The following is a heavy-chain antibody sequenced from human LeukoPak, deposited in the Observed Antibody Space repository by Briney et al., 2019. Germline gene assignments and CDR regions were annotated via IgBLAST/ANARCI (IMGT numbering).Heavy chain of an antibody. J-gene: IGHJ5*02. V-gene: IGHV4-39*07. CDR3: AGLVVPGHFDP. CDR1: GGSISSSSYY. CDR2: IYYSGST. Sequence: SETLSLTCTVSGGSISSSSYYWGWIRQPPGKGLEWIGSIYYSGSTYHNPSLKSRVTISVDTSKNQFSLKLSSVTAADTAVYYCAGLVVPGHFDPWGQGTLVTVSS. D-gene: IGHD2-2*01.